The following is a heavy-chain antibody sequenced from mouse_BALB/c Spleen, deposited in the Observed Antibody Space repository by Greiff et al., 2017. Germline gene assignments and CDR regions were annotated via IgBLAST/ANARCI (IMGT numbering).Heavy chain of an antibody. Sequence: QVQLQQSGAELMKPGASVKISCKATGYTFSSYWIEWVKQRPGHGLEWIGEILPGSGSTNYNEKFKGKATFTADTSSNTAYMQLSSLTSEDSAVYYCARGIPPFAYWGQGTLVTVSA. CDR2: ILPGSGST. CDR1: GYTFSSYW. CDR3: ARGIPPFAY. J-gene: IGHJ3*01. V-gene: IGHV1-9*01.